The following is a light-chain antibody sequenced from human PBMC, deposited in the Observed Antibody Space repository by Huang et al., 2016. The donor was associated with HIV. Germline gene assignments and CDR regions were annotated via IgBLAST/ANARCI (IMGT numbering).Light chain of an antibody. V-gene: IGKV3-11*01. CDR3: QQRSSGVT. CDR1: QSVCNY. J-gene: IGKJ4*01. CDR2: DTS. Sequence: IVLTQSPATLSWYPGERVTLSCRASQSVCNYIAWYQQHPGQSPKLLIYDTSNRATGTPVRCSGSGSGTDFTLTISSLESEDFAVYYCQQRSSGVTFGGGTKVQVK.